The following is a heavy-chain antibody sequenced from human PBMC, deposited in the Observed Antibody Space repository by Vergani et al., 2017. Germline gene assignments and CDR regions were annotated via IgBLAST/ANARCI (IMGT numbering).Heavy chain of an antibody. Sequence: QVQLVESGGGVVQPGRSLRLSCAASGFTFSSYGMHWVRQAPGKGLEWVAVIWYDGSNKYYADSVKGRFTISRDNSKNTLYLQMNSLRAEDTAVYYCARAVGEYGSGSYYIAYMDVWGKGTTVTVSS. J-gene: IGHJ6*03. V-gene: IGHV3-33*01. CDR2: IWYDGSNK. D-gene: IGHD3-10*01. CDR3: ARAVGEYGSGSYYIAYMDV. CDR1: GFTFSSYG.